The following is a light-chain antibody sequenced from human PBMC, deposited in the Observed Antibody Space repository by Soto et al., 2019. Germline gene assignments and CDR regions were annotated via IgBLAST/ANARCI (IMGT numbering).Light chain of an antibody. CDR1: SSDVGGYNY. V-gene: IGLV2-8*01. Sequence: QSVLTQPPSASGSPGQSVTISCTGTSSDVGGYNYVSWYQQHPGKAPKLMLYDVSKRPSGVPDRFSGSKSGNTASLTVSGLQADDEANYYCSSYAGSKNLIFGGGTKLTVL. CDR3: SSYAGSKNLI. J-gene: IGLJ2*01. CDR2: DVS.